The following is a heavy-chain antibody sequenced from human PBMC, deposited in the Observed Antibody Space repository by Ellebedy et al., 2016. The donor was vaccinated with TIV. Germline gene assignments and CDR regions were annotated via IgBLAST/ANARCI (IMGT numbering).Heavy chain of an antibody. D-gene: IGHD2-2*01. V-gene: IGHV4-28*05. CDR2: IYYSGCI. CDR3: ARIGYCSTASCSGAFDI. CDR1: GYSISSNNW. J-gene: IGHJ3*02. Sequence: MPSETLSLTCAVSGYSISSNNWWGWIRQPPGKGLEWIGYIYYSGCIYYNPSLKSRVTMSVDMSKNQFSLKLSSMTAVDTALYYCARIGYCSTASCSGAFDIWGQGTMVTVSS.